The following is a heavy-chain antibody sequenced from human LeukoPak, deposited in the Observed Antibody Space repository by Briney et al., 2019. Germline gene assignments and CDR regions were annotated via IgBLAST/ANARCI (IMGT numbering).Heavy chain of an antibody. CDR1: GGSISSYY. CDR2: IYYSGST. J-gene: IGHJ5*02. V-gene: IGHV4-59*01. CDR3: ARDHGSGSDNWFDP. D-gene: IGHD3-10*01. Sequence: NSSETLSLTCTVSGGSISSYYWSWIRQPPGKGLEWIGYIYYSGSTNYSPSLKSRVTMSVDTSNNQFSLNLSSLTAADTAVYYCARDHGSGSDNWFDPWGQGTLVTVSS.